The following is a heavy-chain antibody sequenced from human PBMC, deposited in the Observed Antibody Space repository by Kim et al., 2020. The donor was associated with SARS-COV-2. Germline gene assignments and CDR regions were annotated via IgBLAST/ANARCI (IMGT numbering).Heavy chain of an antibody. CDR2: IYGGGTI. V-gene: IGHV3-66*01. D-gene: IGHD3-10*01. J-gene: IGHJ2*01. CDR1: GITLTNNH. Sequence: GGSLRLSCAASGITLTNNHMNWVRQAPGKGLEWVSVIYGGGTIDYADSVKDRFTISRDTSKNTVYLEMNSLRAEDTAVYYCARDIKFDGFAIFDLWGRGTLVSVSS. CDR3: ARDIKFDGFAIFDL.